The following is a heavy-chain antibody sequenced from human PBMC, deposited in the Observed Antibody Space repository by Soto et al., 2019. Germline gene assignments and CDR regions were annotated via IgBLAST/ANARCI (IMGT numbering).Heavy chain of an antibody. D-gene: IGHD1-26*01. Sequence: QVQLVQSGAEVKKPGASVKVSCKASGYTFTNYGVSWVRQAPGQGLEWMAWISAYNGNTNYAHNLQGRVTVTTDTSTSTAYMELRSLRSDDTAVYYCARDPQRYSGSYYFDSWGPGTLVTVSS. CDR2: ISAYNGNT. V-gene: IGHV1-18*01. CDR1: GYTFTNYG. J-gene: IGHJ4*02. CDR3: ARDPQRYSGSYYFDS.